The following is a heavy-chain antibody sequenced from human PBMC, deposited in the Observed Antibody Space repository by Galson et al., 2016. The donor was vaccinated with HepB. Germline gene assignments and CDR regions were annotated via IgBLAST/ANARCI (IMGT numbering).Heavy chain of an antibody. CDR2: IIPLFVTA. V-gene: IGHV1-69*13. D-gene: IGHD4-23*01. Sequence: SVKVSCKASGGTFSSYTISWVRQAPGQGLEWMGGIIPLFVTANYAQNFQGRVTITADESTSTAYMELSSLRSEDTAVYYCAREATVVTRAGYFQHGGQGTLGTVSS. J-gene: IGHJ1*01. CDR3: AREATVVTRAGYFQH. CDR1: GGTFSSYT.